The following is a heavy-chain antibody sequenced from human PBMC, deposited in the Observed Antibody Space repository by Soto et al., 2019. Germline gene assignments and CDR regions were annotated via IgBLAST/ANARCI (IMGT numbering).Heavy chain of an antibody. V-gene: IGHV1-18*01. CDR3: ARDQSFDRSYYYGIDF. CDR1: GYPFTHYG. D-gene: IGHD3-22*01. CDR2: ISPFNGNT. Sequence: QVQLVQSGAEVKKPGASVKVSCKSSGYPFTHYGITWIRQAPGQGLEWMGWISPFNGNTNYGQTLQGRVTLTTDTSTSTGDMELRSLRSDDTAVYYCARDQSFDRSYYYGIDFWGKGTTVTVSS. J-gene: IGHJ6*04.